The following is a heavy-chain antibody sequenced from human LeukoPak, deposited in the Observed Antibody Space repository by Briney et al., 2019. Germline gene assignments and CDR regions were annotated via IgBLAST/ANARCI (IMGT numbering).Heavy chain of an antibody. CDR2: INPNSGDT. V-gene: IGHV1-2*06. Sequence: ASVKVSCKTSGYTFTGYYVHWVRQAPGQGLEWMGRINPNSGDTNYAQKFQGRVTMTRDTSISTAYMELSRLRSDDTAVYYCARDSSSWSYFDYWGQGTLVTVSS. D-gene: IGHD6-13*01. CDR3: ARDSSSWSYFDY. J-gene: IGHJ4*02. CDR1: GYTFTGYY.